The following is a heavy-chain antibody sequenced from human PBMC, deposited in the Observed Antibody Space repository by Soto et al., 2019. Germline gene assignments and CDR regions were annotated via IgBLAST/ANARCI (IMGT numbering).Heavy chain of an antibody. V-gene: IGHV1-69*13. D-gene: IGHD3-10*01. CDR3: AREQTKFASPEYGIDV. CDR2: IIPIFGTA. CDR1: GGTFSSYA. J-gene: IGHJ6*02. Sequence: SVKVSCKASGGTFSSYAISWVRRAPGQGLEWMGGIIPIFGTANYAQKFQGRATITADESTSTAYMELSSLRSEDTAVYYCAREQTKFASPEYGIDVWGQGTTVTVSS.